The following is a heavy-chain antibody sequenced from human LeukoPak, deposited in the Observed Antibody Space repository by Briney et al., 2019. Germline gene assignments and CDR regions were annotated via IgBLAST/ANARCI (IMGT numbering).Heavy chain of an antibody. J-gene: IGHJ4*02. V-gene: IGHV1-18*01. CDR1: GYTFTSSG. Sequence: ASVKVSCKASGYTFTSSGISWVRQAPGRRLEWMGWISPYNGNTNYAQKVQDRVTMTTDTSTSTAYMELRSLTSDDTAVYYCARGLGATTFADFDYRGQGTLVTVSS. D-gene: IGHD1-26*01. CDR3: ARGLGATTFADFDY. CDR2: ISPYNGNT.